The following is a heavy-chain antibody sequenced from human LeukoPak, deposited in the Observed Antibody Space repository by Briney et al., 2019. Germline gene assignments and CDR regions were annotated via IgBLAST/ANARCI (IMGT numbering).Heavy chain of an antibody. CDR1: GGSISSSSYY. CDR3: ARQGPNYYDSSGYYLPLEYFDY. J-gene: IGHJ4*02. V-gene: IGHV4-39*01. Sequence: SQTLSLTCTVSGGSISSSSYYWGWIRQPPGKGLEWIGSIYYSGSTYYNPSLKSRVTISIDTSKNQFSLKLSSVTAADTAVYYCARQGPNYYDSSGYYLPLEYFDYWGQGTLVTVSS. D-gene: IGHD3-22*01. CDR2: IYYSGST.